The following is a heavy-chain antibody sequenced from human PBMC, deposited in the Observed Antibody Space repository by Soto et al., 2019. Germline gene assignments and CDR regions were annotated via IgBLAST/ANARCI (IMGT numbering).Heavy chain of an antibody. V-gene: IGHV1-8*01. Sequence: QVQLVQCGAEVKKPGASVKVCCKASGYTFTSYDINWVRQATGQGLERMGGMNPNSGNTGYAQKFQGRVTMTRDTSMCTAYMELSSLRSADTAVYYCARGLVAVAGTRWFDPWGQGTLVTVSS. J-gene: IGHJ5*02. D-gene: IGHD6-19*01. CDR2: MNPNSGNT. CDR3: ARGLVAVAGTRWFDP. CDR1: GYTFTSYD.